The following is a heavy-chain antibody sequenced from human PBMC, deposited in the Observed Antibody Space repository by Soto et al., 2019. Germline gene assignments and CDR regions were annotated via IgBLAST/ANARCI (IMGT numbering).Heavy chain of an antibody. V-gene: IGHV1-69*02. Sequence: QVQLVQSGAEVKKPGSSGKVSCRASGATFSTYTIIWVRQAPGQGLEWVGRIIPMLGIANYAQRFQGRVTITGDKSTSTAYMELSSLRSEDTAVYYCARDRDQLPTDWGQGTLVTVSS. CDR3: ARDRDQLPTD. J-gene: IGHJ1*01. CDR1: GATFSTYT. CDR2: IIPMLGIA. D-gene: IGHD2-2*01.